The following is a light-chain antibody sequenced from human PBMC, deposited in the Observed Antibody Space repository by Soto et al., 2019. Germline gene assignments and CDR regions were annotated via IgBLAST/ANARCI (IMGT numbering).Light chain of an antibody. V-gene: IGLV2-14*01. Sequence: QSALTQPASVSGSPGQSITISCTGTSSDVGGYNYVSWYQQHPDKAPKLIIYDVNNRPSGVSNRFSGSKSGNTASLTISGLQAEYEADYYCSSSTISTTLVVFGGGTKLTVL. CDR3: SSSTISTTLVV. J-gene: IGLJ2*01. CDR1: SSDVGGYNY. CDR2: DVN.